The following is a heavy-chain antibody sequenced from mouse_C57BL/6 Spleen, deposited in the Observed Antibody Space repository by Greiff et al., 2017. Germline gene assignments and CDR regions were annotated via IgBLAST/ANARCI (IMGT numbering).Heavy chain of an antibody. J-gene: IGHJ3*01. CDR3: TRRREYDGVFAY. Sequence: QVQLQQSGAELVRPGASVTLSCKASGYTFTDYEMPWVKQTPVHGLEWIGAIDPETGGTAYNQKFKGKAILTADKSSSTAYMELRSLTSEDSAVYYCTRRREYDGVFAYWGQGTLVTVSA. CDR1: GYTFTDYE. V-gene: IGHV1-15*01. CDR2: IDPETGGT. D-gene: IGHD2-14*01.